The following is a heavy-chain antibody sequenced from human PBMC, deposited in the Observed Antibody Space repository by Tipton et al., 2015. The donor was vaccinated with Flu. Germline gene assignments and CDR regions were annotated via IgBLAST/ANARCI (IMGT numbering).Heavy chain of an antibody. CDR1: GGSISSYY. D-gene: IGHD3-22*01. Sequence: LRLSCTVSGGSISSYYWSWIRQPPGKGLEWIGYIYYSGSTNYNPSLKSQVTISVETSKNQFSLKLSSVTAAVTAVYYCVRAYYDSSGPGAWYFDYWGHGALVTVSS. CDR2: IYYSGST. J-gene: IGHJ4*01. V-gene: IGHV4-59*08. CDR3: VRAYYDSSGPGAWYFDY.